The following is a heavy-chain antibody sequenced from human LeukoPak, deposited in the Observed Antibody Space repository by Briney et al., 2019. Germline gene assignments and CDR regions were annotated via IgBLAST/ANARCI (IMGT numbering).Heavy chain of an antibody. D-gene: IGHD1-26*01. J-gene: IGHJ4*02. CDR1: GFTFSNYA. Sequence: GGSLRLSCAASGFTFSNYAMRWVRQAPGKGLEWVSGISGSGDSTYYADSVKGRFTISRDNSKNTLYLQMNSLRAEDTAVYYCAKVNVGFDYWGQGTLVTVSS. CDR3: AKVNVGFDY. V-gene: IGHV3-23*01. CDR2: ISGSGDST.